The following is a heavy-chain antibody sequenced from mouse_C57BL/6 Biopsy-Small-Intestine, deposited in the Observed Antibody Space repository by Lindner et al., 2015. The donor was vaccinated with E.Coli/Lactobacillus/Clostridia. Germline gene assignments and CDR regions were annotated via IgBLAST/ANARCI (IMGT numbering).Heavy chain of an antibody. CDR1: GYAFTGYY. CDR3: ARQDYSNYGFAY. D-gene: IGHD2-5*01. J-gene: IGHJ3*01. Sequence: VQLQESGPELVKPGASVKISCKASGYAFTGYYINWVKQSPGQGLEWIGWIYPGSGNTNYNEKFKDKAALTVDTSSSTAYMQLSSLTSEDSAVYFCARQDYSNYGFAYWGQGTLVTVSA. V-gene: IGHV1-84*01. CDR2: IYPGSGNT.